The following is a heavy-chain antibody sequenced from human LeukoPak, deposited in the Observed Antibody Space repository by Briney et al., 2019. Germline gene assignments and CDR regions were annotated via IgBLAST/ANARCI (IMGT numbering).Heavy chain of an antibody. V-gene: IGHV3-30-3*01. J-gene: IGHJ3*01. Sequence: GGSLRLSCAASGFTFSSYAMHWVRQAPGKGLEWVAVISYDGSNKYYADSVKGRFTISRDNSKNTLYLQMNSLRAEDTAVYYCARPAYTAAYDLWGQGTMVTVSS. CDR1: GFTFSSYA. D-gene: IGHD3-16*01. CDR3: ARPAYTAAYDL. CDR2: ISYDGSNK.